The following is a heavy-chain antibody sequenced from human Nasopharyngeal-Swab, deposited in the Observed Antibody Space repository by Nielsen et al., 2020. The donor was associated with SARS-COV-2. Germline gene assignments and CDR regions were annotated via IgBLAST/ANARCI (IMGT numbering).Heavy chain of an antibody. J-gene: IGHJ4*02. CDR2: INPNSGGT. CDR1: GYTFTGYY. V-gene: IGHV1-2*06. Sequence: ASVKVSCKASGYTFTGYYMHWVRQAPGQGLEWMGRINPNSGGTNYAQKFQGRVTMTRDTSISTAYMELSRLRSDDTAVYYCARANLYSSGWYMPDYWGQGTLVTVSS. D-gene: IGHD6-19*01. CDR3: ARANLYSSGWYMPDY.